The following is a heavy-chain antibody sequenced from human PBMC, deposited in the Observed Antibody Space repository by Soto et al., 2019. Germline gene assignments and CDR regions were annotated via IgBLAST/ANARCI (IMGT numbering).Heavy chain of an antibody. J-gene: IGHJ4*02. V-gene: IGHV3-23*01. Sequence: GGSLRLSCAASGFTFSSYAMSWVRQAPGKGLEWVSGISGSGGGTYYADSVKGRFTISRDKSKNTLYLQMNSLRAEDTAICYCAKVRRYCSGGSCFGGYCDYWGQGTLVTVSS. CDR1: GFTFSSYA. CDR3: AKVRRYCSGGSCFGGYCDY. CDR2: ISGSGGGT. D-gene: IGHD2-15*01.